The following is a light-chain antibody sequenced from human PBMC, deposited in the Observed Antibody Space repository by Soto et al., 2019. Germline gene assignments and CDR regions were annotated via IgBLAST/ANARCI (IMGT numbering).Light chain of an antibody. CDR1: QSVRSF. J-gene: IGKJ4*01. Sequence: ETVLTQSPATLSLSPGERATLSCRASQSVRSFLAWYQHKPGQAPRLLIYDASNRATGIPARFSGSGSGTEFTLTITSLEPEDFATYYCQQRSDWPASFGGGTRVEIK. CDR3: QQRSDWPAS. CDR2: DAS. V-gene: IGKV3-11*01.